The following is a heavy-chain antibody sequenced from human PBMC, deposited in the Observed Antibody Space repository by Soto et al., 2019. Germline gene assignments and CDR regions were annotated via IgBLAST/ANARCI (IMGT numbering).Heavy chain of an antibody. CDR2: IYSGGST. J-gene: IGHJ4*02. CDR3: ASTTGIATAGLSY. Sequence: KAPGEGLEWVSVIYSGGSTYYADSVKGRFTISRDKSKNTLYLQMNSLRAEDTAVYYCASTTGIATAGLSYCGQRTLVTVSS. D-gene: IGHD6-13*01. V-gene: IGHV3-53*01.